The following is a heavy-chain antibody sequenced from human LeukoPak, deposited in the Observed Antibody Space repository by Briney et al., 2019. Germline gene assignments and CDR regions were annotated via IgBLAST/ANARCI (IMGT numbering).Heavy chain of an antibody. CDR1: GGSVSSSSYY. CDR3: ARYILTGYYDY. Sequence: TSETLSLTCTVSGGSVSSSSYYWGWIRQPPGKGLEWIGSIYYSGSTYYNPSLKSRVTISVDTSKNQFSLKLSSVTAADTAVYYCARYILTGYYDYWGQGTLVTVSS. D-gene: IGHD3-9*01. V-gene: IGHV4-39*07. CDR2: IYYSGST. J-gene: IGHJ4*02.